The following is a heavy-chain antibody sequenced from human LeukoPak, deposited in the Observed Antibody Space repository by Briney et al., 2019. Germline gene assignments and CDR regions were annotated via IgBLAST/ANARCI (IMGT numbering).Heavy chain of an antibody. V-gene: IGHV1-46*01. CDR2: INPSGGTT. Sequence: GASVKVSCKASGYTFTNYYIHWVRQAPGQGLEWMGLINPSGGTTSYAQNFQGRVTMTRDTSTSTVYMELSSLRSEDTAMYYCARGSSETYINWFDFWGQGTLVTVSS. D-gene: IGHD2-15*01. CDR1: GYTFTNYY. CDR3: ARGSSETYINWFDF. J-gene: IGHJ5*01.